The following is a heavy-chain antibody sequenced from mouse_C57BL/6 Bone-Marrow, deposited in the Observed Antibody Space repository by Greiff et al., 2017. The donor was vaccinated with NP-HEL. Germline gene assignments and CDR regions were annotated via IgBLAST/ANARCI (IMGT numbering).Heavy chain of an antibody. Sequence: EVMLVESGGGLVKPGGSLKLSCAASGFTFSSYAMSWVRQTPEKRLEWVATISDGGSYTYYPDNVKGRFTISRDNAKNNLYLQMSHLKSEDTAMYYCAREGPYYYGPPCDYWGQGTTLTVSS. CDR1: GFTFSSYA. J-gene: IGHJ2*01. CDR2: ISDGGSYT. V-gene: IGHV5-4*01. CDR3: AREGPYYYGPPCDY. D-gene: IGHD1-1*01.